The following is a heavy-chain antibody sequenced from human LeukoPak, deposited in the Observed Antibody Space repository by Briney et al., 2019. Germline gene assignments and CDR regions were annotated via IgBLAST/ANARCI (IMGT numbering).Heavy chain of an antibody. CDR2: INPNSGGT. V-gene: IGHV1-2*02. CDR3: AREGGRYFDWLLWRQEHDY. Sequence: GASVKVSCKASGYTFTSYGISWVRQAPGQGLEWMGWINPNSGGTNYAQKLQGRVTMTRDTSISTAYMELSRLRSDDTAVYYCAREGGRYFDWLLWRQEHDYWGQGTLVTVSS. J-gene: IGHJ4*02. D-gene: IGHD3-9*01. CDR1: GYTFTSYG.